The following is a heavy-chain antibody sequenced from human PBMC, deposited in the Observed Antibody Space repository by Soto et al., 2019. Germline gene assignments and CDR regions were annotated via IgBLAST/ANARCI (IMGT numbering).Heavy chain of an antibody. V-gene: IGHV1-8*01. CDR1: GYTFTSYD. CDR3: ARQVHPGYSSG. Sequence: ASVKVSCKASGYTFTSYDINWVRQAPGQGLEWVGWINPTSEYTAHAQKFQGRVTLTREISTATAYMELSSLTSEDTAVYFCARQVHPGYSSGWGPGTQVTVSS. J-gene: IGHJ4*02. D-gene: IGHD2-15*01. CDR2: INPTSEYT.